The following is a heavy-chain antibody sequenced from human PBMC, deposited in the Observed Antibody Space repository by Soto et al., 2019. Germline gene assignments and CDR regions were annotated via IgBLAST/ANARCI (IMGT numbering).Heavy chain of an antibody. V-gene: IGHV1-8*01. CDR1: GYTFTSYD. CDR3: ARQVHPGYSSG. Sequence: ASVKVSCKASGYTFTSYDINWVRQAPGQGLEWVGWINPTSEYTAHAQKFQGRVTLTREISTATAYMELSSLTSEDTAVYFCARQVHPGYSSGWGPGTQVTVSS. J-gene: IGHJ4*02. D-gene: IGHD2-15*01. CDR2: INPTSEYT.